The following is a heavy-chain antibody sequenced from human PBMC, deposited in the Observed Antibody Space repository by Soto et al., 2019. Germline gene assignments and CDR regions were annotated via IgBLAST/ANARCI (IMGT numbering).Heavy chain of an antibody. V-gene: IGHV3-48*03. CDR3: ARRASR. J-gene: IGHJ3*01. CDR2: IHPSGQPI. D-gene: IGHD1-26*01. Sequence: GGSLRLSCSASDFTFSTSEMYWVRQAPGKGLEWVSYIHPSGQPIFYADSVKGRFTISRDNAKNSLYLQMSSLRAEDSAVYYCARRASRWGQGTMVTVSS. CDR1: DFTFSTSE.